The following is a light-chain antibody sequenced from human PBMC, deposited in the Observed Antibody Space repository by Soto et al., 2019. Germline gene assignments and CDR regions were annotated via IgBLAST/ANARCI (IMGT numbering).Light chain of an antibody. CDR1: SSDVGGYSY. CDR2: DVS. J-gene: IGLJ2*01. V-gene: IGLV2-14*01. CDR3: SSYTSSSTLDV. Sequence: QSALTQPASVSGSPGQSITISCTGTSSDVGGYSYVSWYQQHPGNAPKLMIYDVSNRPSGVSNRFSGSKSGNTAALTISGLQAEDEADYYCSSYTSSSTLDVFGGGTKLNVL.